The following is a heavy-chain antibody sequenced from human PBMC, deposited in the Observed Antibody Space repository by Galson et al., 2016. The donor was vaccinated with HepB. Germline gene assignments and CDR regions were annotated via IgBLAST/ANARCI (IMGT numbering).Heavy chain of an antibody. J-gene: IGHJ4*02. CDR2: IYYSGTT. D-gene: IGHD2-2*01. CDR3: ARVRPRYHFDV. V-gene: IGHV4-61*03. Sequence: ETLSLTCTVSGVSVDSGSHYWTWVRQPPGKGLEWIGNIYYSGTTHFNSSLTNRITMSLDTSQNHFSLSLSFVTAADTGIYFCARVRPRYHFDVWGQGILVAVSS. CDR1: GVSVDSGSHY.